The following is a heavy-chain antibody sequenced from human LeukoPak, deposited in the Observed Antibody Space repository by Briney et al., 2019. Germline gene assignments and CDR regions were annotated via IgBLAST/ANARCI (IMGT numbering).Heavy chain of an antibody. Sequence: PSETLSLTCTVSGGSISSYYWSWIRQPPGKGLEWIGYIYYSGSTNYNPSLKSRVTISVDTSKSQFSLKLSSVTAADTAVYYCAREVLYSYGYGDWGQGTLVTVSS. CDR3: AREVLYSYGYGD. CDR1: GGSISSYY. V-gene: IGHV4-59*01. J-gene: IGHJ4*02. CDR2: IYYSGST. D-gene: IGHD5-18*01.